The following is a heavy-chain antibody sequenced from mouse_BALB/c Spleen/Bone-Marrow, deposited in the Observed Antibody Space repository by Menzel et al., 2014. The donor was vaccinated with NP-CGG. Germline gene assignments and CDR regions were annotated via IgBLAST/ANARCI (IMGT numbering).Heavy chain of an antibody. J-gene: IGHJ4*01. CDR1: GFTFSDHY. CDR2: ISDGGSYT. Sequence: EVQLVESGGGLVKPGGSLKLSCAASGFTFSDHYMYWVRQTPEKRLEWVATISDGGSYTYYPDSVKGRFTISRDNAKNNLYLQMSSLKSEDTAMYYCAREMAMDYWGQGTSVTVSS. V-gene: IGHV5-4*02. CDR3: AREMAMDY.